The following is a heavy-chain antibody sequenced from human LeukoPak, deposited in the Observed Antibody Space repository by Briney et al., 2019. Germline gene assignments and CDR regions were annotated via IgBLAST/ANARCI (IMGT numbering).Heavy chain of an antibody. V-gene: IGHV1-18*01. CDR2: ISANNGKT. CDR3: AKVAGDRMDY. J-gene: IGHJ4*02. Sequence: ASVKVSCRASGYNFGTYGFCWVRQAPGQGLEWMGWISANNGKTTYAQKFQGRVTLTADTSTSTAYMELTSLRPADTAVYFCAKVAGDRMDYWGQGTLVTVSS. D-gene: IGHD6-13*01. CDR1: GYNFGTYG.